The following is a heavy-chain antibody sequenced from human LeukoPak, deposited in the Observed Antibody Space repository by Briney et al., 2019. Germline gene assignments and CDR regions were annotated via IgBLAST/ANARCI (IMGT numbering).Heavy chain of an antibody. CDR2: TRGSGGST. CDR1: GFTFSSYG. J-gene: IGHJ5*02. D-gene: IGHD6-13*01. CDR3: ANSPLEQQLVLWFVP. Sequence: GGSLRLSCAAAGFTFSSYGMCCVRPPPGKGLEWVSATRGSGGSTCYADSVKGRFTIYRDNSKNTLYLQMNSLRAEDTAVYYCANSPLEQQLVLWFVPWGQGTLVTVSS. V-gene: IGHV3-23*01.